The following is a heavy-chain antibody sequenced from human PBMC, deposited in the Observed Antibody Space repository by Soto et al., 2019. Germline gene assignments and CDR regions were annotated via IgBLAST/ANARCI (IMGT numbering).Heavy chain of an antibody. Sequence: PSETLSLTCTVSGGSISSSSYYWGWIRQPPGKGLEWIGNIYYSGSTYYTPSLKSRVTISVDTSKNQFSLKLSSVTAADTAVYYCARHMDSSGYYISTSFDYWGQGTLVTVSS. V-gene: IGHV4-39*01. CDR3: ARHMDSSGYYISTSFDY. CDR2: IYYSGST. CDR1: GGSISSSSYY. J-gene: IGHJ4*02. D-gene: IGHD3-22*01.